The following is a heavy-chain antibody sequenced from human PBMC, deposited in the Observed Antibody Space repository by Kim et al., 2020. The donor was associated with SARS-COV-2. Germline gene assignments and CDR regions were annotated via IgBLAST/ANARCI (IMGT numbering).Heavy chain of an antibody. CDR3: AREGGARYFDWLSPYYFDY. V-gene: IGHV4-34*01. J-gene: IGHJ4*02. D-gene: IGHD3-9*01. Sequence: SRVTISVDTSKNQFSPKLSSVTAADTAVYYCAREGGARYFDWLSPYYFDYWGQGTLVTVSS.